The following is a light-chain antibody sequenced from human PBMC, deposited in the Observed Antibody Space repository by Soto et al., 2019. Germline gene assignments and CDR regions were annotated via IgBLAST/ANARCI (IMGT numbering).Light chain of an antibody. CDR3: QQYGSSLFT. V-gene: IGKV3-20*01. CDR1: QSVSSSY. J-gene: IGKJ3*01. Sequence: ETVLTQSPGTLSLSPGERATLSCRASQSVSSSYLAWYQQKPGQAPRLVIYGASSRATGIPDRFSGSGSGTDFTLTISRLEPEDSAVYYCQQYGSSLFTFGPGTKVDIK. CDR2: GAS.